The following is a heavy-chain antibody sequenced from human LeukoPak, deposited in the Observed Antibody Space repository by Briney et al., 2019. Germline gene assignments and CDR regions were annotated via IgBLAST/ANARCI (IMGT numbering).Heavy chain of an antibody. V-gene: IGHV1-2*02. CDR3: ARDGIVDSVWGGYYFDY. J-gene: IGHJ4*02. CDR1: GYTFSDYA. CDR2: VNPNTGGT. D-gene: IGHD3-16*01. Sequence: ASVKVSCKASGYTFSDYAIHWVRQAPGQGLEWMGWVNPNTGGTSYAQKFQGRVTMTRDTSISTAYMELSSLRSDDTAVYYCARDGIVDSVWGGYYFDYWGQGTLVTVSS.